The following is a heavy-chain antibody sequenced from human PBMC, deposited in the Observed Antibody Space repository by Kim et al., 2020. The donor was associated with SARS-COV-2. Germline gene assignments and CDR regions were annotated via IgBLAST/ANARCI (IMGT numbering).Heavy chain of an antibody. CDR1: GGSISSSSYY. J-gene: IGHJ4*02. CDR2: IYYSGST. Sequence: SETLSLTCTVSGGSISSSSYYWGWIRQPPGKGLEWIGSIYYSGSTYYNPSLKSRVTISVDTSKNQFSLKLSSVTAADTAVYYCARPFLRYYDSSGYSNWGQGTLVTVSS. V-gene: IGHV4-39*01. CDR3: ARPFLRYYDSSGYSN. D-gene: IGHD3-22*01.